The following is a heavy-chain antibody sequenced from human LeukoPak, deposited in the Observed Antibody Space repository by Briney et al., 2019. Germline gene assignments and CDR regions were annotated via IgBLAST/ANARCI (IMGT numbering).Heavy chain of an antibody. CDR2: ISSSSSYI. CDR1: GFTFSSYS. D-gene: IGHD6-6*01. V-gene: IGHV3-21*01. J-gene: IGHJ4*02. Sequence: PGGSLRLSCAASGFTFSSYSMNWVRQAPGKGLEWVSSISSSSSYIYYADSVKGRFTISRDNAKNSLYLQMNSLRAEDTAVYYCARDPLQYSSSSLFDYWGQGTLVTVSS. CDR3: ARDPLQYSSSSLFDY.